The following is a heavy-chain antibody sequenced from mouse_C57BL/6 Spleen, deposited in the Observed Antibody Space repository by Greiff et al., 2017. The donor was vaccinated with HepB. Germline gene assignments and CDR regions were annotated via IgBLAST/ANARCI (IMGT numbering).Heavy chain of an antibody. CDR2: ISYDGSN. Sequence: EVQLQESGPGLVKPSQSLSLTCSVTGYSITSGYYWNWIRQFPGNKLEWMGYISYDGSNNYNPSLKNRISITRDTSKNKFFLKLNSVTTEDTATYYCARGQLTPFAYWGQGTLVTVSA. CDR1: GYSITSGYY. V-gene: IGHV3-6*01. J-gene: IGHJ3*01. CDR3: ARGQLTPFAY. D-gene: IGHD3-3*01.